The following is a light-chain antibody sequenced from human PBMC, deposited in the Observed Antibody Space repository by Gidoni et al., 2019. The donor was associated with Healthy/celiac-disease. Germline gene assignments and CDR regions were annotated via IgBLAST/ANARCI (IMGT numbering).Light chain of an antibody. CDR3: MQALQTPLA. CDR1: QSLLHSNGYNY. Sequence: DIVMTQSPLSLPVTPGEPASISCRSSQSLLHSNGYNYLDWYLQKPGQSPPILIYLGSNRASGVTDTFSGSGSGTNFTLKISRVEAEDVWVYYCMQALQTPLAFGGGTKVEIK. CDR2: LGS. V-gene: IGKV2-28*01. J-gene: IGKJ4*01.